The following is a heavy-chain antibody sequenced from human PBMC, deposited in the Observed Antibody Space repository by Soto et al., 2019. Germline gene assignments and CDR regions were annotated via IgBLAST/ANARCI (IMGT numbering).Heavy chain of an antibody. CDR1: GGTFSSHV. CDR3: ARDLELRDGNVAHLYD. V-gene: IGHV1-69*01. J-gene: IGHJ4*02. CDR2: IMPIIGTA. D-gene: IGHD2-2*02. Sequence: QVQLVQSGAEVKKPGSSVKVSCKASGGTFSSHVFNWVRQAPGQGLEWMGGIMPIIGTANYAQKFQGRVTIAVDDATRTAYMELSSLAYEYMAGYYCARDLELRDGNVAHLYDRGQGTLFTVSS.